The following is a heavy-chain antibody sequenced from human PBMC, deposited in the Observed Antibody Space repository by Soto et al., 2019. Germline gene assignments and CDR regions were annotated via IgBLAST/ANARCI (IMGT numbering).Heavy chain of an antibody. CDR1: GGSISSGGYS. Sequence: QLQLQASGSGLVKPSQTLSLTCAVSGGSISSGGYSWSWIRQPPGKGLAWIGYISHSGGTYYNPSRQGRDTISVDGSKKPFSLYRSSVTAADTAVYYWARDSRWMEGSDAFWYFQHWGQGTLLTVSS. D-gene: IGHD3-3*01. CDR3: ARDSRWMEGSDAFWYFQH. CDR2: ISHSGGT. J-gene: IGHJ1*01. V-gene: IGHV4-30-2*01.